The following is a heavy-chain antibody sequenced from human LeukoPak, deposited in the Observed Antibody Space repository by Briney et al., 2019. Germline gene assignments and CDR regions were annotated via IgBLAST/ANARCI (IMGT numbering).Heavy chain of an antibody. CDR1: GYTFTSYD. CDR2: MNPNSGNT. J-gene: IGHJ4*02. CDR3: ARAGQWLPPDW. D-gene: IGHD6-19*01. V-gene: IGHV1-8*01. Sequence: ASVKVSCKASGYTFTSYDINWVRQATGQGLEWMGWMNPNSGNTGYAQKFQGRVTMTTDTSTSTAYMELRSLRSDDTAVYYCARAGQWLPPDWWGQGTLVTVSS.